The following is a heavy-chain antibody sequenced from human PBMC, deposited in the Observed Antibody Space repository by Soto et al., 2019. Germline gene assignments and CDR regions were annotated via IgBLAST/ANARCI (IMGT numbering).Heavy chain of an antibody. CDR3: ARVLRRDYDFWSGYEYYYGMDV. V-gene: IGHV1-69*13. J-gene: IGHJ6*02. CDR2: IIPIFGTA. CDR1: GGTFSSYA. D-gene: IGHD3-3*01. Sequence: ASVKVSCKASGGTFSSYAISWVRQAPGQGLEWMGGIIPIFGTANYAQKFQGRVTITADESTSTAYMELSSLRSEDTAVYYCARVLRRDYDFWSGYEYYYGMDVWGQGTTVTVSS.